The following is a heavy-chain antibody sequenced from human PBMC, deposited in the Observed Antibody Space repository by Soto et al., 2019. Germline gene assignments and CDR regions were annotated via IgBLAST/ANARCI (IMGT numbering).Heavy chain of an antibody. Sequence: QITLKESGPTLVKPTQTLTLTCTFSGFSLSTSGVGVGWIRQPPGKALEWLALIYWNDDKGNSPSLKSRLTITKHPSKNQVVLTMTNMDPVDTATYYWAHIPRGATIASQGWFDPWGQGTLVTVSS. CDR3: AHIPRGATIASQGWFDP. CDR1: GFSLSTSGVG. J-gene: IGHJ5*02. CDR2: IYWNDDK. D-gene: IGHD6-6*01. V-gene: IGHV2-5*01.